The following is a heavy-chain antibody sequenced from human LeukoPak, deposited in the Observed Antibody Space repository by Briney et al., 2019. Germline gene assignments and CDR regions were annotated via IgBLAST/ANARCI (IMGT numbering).Heavy chain of an antibody. CDR1: GFTFNAYD. CDR2: ITTAGDT. Sequence: PGGSLRLSCAASGFTFNAYDMHWVGQAPGKGLEWVSVITTAGDTYYPGSVKGRFTISRENAKNSLYLQMNSLRAGDTAVYYCAREACRGSTCYSFDYWGQGTLVTVSS. V-gene: IGHV3-13*01. CDR3: AREACRGSTCYSFDY. D-gene: IGHD2-15*01. J-gene: IGHJ4*02.